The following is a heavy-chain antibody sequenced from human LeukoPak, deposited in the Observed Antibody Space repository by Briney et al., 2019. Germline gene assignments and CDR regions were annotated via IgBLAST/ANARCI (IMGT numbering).Heavy chain of an antibody. CDR1: GYTFTGYC. CDR2: INPNSGGT. V-gene: IGHV1-2*02. D-gene: IGHD3-3*01. Sequence: GASVKVSCKASGYTFTGYCMHWVRQAPGQGLEWMGWINPNSGGTNYAQKFQGRVTMTRDTSISTAYMELSRLRSDDTAVYYCARDRGKGRFLEWLLFFAAVMDVWGKGTAVTVSS. J-gene: IGHJ6*03. CDR3: ARDRGKGRFLEWLLFFAAVMDV.